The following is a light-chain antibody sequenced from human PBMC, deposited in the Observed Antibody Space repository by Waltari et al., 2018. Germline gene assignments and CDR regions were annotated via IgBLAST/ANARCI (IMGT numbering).Light chain of an antibody. J-gene: IGKJ2*01. Sequence: DVVMTQSPLSLPVTLGQPASISCRSSQSLVHSDGNTYLNWFHQRPGQSPRRLIYKVSNRESGIPDRFSGSGSGTDFTLKISRVEAEDVGIYYCLQNTYWPFIFGQGTKLEIK. V-gene: IGKV2-30*02. CDR3: LQNTYWPFI. CDR2: KVS. CDR1: QSLVHSDGNTY.